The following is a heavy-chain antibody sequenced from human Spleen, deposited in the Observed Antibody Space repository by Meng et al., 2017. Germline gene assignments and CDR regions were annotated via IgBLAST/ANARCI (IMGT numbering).Heavy chain of an antibody. CDR3: ARVKYSSGWYEDSI. CDR2: ISAYNGNT. Sequence: ASVKVSCKASGYTFTTYGIGWVRQAPGQGLEWMGWISAYNGNTNYAQKLQGRVTMTTDTSTGTAYMELRRLRSDDTALYYCARVKYSSGWYEDSIWGQGTLVTVSS. CDR1: GYTFTTYG. J-gene: IGHJ4*02. V-gene: IGHV1-18*01. D-gene: IGHD6-19*01.